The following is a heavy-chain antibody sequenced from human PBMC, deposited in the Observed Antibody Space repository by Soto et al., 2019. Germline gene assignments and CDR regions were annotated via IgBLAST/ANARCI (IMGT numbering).Heavy chain of an antibody. J-gene: IGHJ6*02. CDR3: ARGSLLRFLEKDYYYYGMDV. D-gene: IGHD3-3*01. V-gene: IGHV3-30-3*01. CDR1: GFTFSSYA. CDR2: ISYDGSNK. Sequence: QVQLVESGGGVVQPGRSLRLSCAASGFTFSSYAMHWVRQAPGKGLEWVAVISYDGSNKYYADSVKGRFTISRDNSKNTLYLQMNSLRAEDTAVYYCARGSLLRFLEKDYYYYGMDVWGQGTTVTVSS.